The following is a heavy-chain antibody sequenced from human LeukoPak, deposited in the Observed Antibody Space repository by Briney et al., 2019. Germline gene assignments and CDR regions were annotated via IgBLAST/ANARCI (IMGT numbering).Heavy chain of an antibody. CDR3: AKDRSTYEYAHYWFDP. D-gene: IGHD3-16*01. V-gene: IGHV3-23*01. Sequence: PGGSLSLSCAASGFTFSSYAMSWVRQAPGKGMEWVSAIGGGAGSTYYADPVKGRFTISRDNSKNTVYLQMNSLRAEDTALYYCAKDRSTYEYAHYWFDPWGQGTLVIVSP. CDR1: GFTFSSYA. J-gene: IGHJ5*02. CDR2: IGGGAGST.